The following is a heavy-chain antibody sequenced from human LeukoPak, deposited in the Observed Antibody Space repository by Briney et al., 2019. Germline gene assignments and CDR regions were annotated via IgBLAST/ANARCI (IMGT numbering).Heavy chain of an antibody. D-gene: IGHD3-22*01. J-gene: IGHJ5*02. Sequence: PSETLSLTCAVYGGSFSGYYWSWIRQTPEEGLEWIGEINHSGSTNYNPSLKSRVTISVDTSKHQFSLRLSSVSAADTAVYYCARARDYDSSGYYVSWGQGTLVTVAS. CDR2: INHSGST. V-gene: IGHV4-34*01. CDR1: GGSFSGYY. CDR3: ARARDYDSSGYYVS.